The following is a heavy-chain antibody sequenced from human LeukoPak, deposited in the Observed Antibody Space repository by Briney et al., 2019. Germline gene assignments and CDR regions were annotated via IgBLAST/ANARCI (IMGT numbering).Heavy chain of an antibody. V-gene: IGHV1-18*01. CDR2: ISAYNGNT. CDR3: ARGRLGQGTNIKNNWFDP. D-gene: IGHD2-8*01. Sequence: ASVKVSCKASGYTFTNYGVNWVRQAPGQGLEWMGRISAYNGNTNYAQKFQGRVTMTTDTSTSTAYMDLSSMRSDDTAVYYCARGRLGQGTNIKNNWFDPWGQGTLVTVSS. J-gene: IGHJ5*02. CDR1: GYTFTNYG.